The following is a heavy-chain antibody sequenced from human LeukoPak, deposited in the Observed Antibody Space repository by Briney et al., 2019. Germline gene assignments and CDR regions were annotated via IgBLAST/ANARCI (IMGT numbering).Heavy chain of an antibody. Sequence: GGSLRLSCAASGFTFDDYAMHWVRQAPGKGLEWVAFIWYDGSNKYYADSVKGRFTISRDNSKNTLYLQVNSLRAEDTAVYYCAKDPAVGATAFDYWGQGTLVTVSS. CDR3: AKDPAVGATAFDY. CDR2: IWYDGSNK. CDR1: GFTFDDYA. J-gene: IGHJ4*02. V-gene: IGHV3-30*02. D-gene: IGHD1-26*01.